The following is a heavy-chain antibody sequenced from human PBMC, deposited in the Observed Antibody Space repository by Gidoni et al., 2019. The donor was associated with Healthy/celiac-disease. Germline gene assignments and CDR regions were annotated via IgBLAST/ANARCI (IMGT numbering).Heavy chain of an antibody. J-gene: IGHJ4*02. CDR2: IYYRGST. CDR3: ARDKVQQWLVYYLDY. Sequence: QLQLQESGPGLVKTSETLSLTCTVSGGAISRSSYYWGWIRQPPGKGLEWIGSIYYRGSTYYNPSLKSRVTISVDTSKNQFSLKLSSVTAADTAVYYCARDKVQQWLVYYLDYWGQGTLVTVSS. D-gene: IGHD6-19*01. V-gene: IGHV4-39*07. CDR1: GGAISRSSYY.